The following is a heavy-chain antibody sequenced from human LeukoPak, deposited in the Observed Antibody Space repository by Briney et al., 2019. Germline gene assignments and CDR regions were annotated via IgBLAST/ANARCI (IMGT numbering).Heavy chain of an antibody. CDR3: VREIFGLDY. CDR1: GFTFSDYS. V-gene: IGHV3-7*01. Sequence: PGGSLRLSCAASGFTFSDYSMNWVRQAPGKGLEWVANIKQDGSEKYYVDSVKGRFTISRDNAKNSLYLQMNSLRAEDAAVYYCVREIFGLDYWGQGTLVTVSS. J-gene: IGHJ4*02. CDR2: IKQDGSEK. D-gene: IGHD3-10*01.